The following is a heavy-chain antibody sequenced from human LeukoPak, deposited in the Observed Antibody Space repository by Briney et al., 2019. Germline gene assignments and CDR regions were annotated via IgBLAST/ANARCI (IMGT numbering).Heavy chain of an antibody. CDR1: GGSINRDY. CDR3: ARTTISMMGHGGLDP. CDR2: MSYSGTT. D-gene: IGHD3-22*01. Sequence: SEILSLTCTVSGGSINRDYWNWIRQLPGKGLEWIEYMSYSGTTNCNRSLKSRVTISVDTSKNEFSLKLRSVTAADTAIYYCARTTISMMGHGGLDPWGQGTLVTVSS. V-gene: IGHV4-59*01. J-gene: IGHJ5*02.